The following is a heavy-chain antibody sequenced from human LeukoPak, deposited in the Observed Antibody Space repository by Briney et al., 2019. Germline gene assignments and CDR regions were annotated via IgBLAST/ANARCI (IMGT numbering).Heavy chain of an antibody. CDR2: IYYSGST. J-gene: IGHJ4*02. D-gene: IGHD3-9*01. V-gene: IGHV4-30-4*01. CDR1: AGTISSGDYY. CDR3: ARARRLYFFDY. Sequence: PSQNLSRNCTVSAGTISSGDYYWSWIRQPPGKGLEWIGYIYYSGSTYYNPSLNSRVTISVDTSKNQFSLKLSSVTAADAAVYYCARARRLYFFDYWGQGTLVTVSS.